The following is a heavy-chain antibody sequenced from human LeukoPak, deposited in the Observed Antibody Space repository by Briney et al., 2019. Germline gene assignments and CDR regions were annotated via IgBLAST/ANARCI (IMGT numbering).Heavy chain of an antibody. J-gene: IGHJ4*02. D-gene: IGHD2-2*01. CDR1: GYTFTSYG. CDR2: ISAYNGNT. Sequence: ASVKVSCKASGYTFTSYGISWVRQAPGQGFEWMGWISAYNGNTNYAQKLQGRVTMTTDTSTSTAYMELRSLRSDDTAVYYCATGLIVVVPAAMRGPLDYWGQGTLVTVSS. V-gene: IGHV1-18*01. CDR3: ATGLIVVVPAAMRGPLDY.